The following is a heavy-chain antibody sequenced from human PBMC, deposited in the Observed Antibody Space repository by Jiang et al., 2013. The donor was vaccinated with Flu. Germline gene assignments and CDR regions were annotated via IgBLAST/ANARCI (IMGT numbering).Heavy chain of an antibody. CDR3: AGKWSGELPPDY. Sequence: VQLLESGGGVVQAGRSLRLSCAASGFTFDSYAMHWVRQAPGKGLEWVAAISYDGRNKYYADSVKGRFTTSRDNSKNEVYVQMNSLRAEDTAVYYCAGKWSGELPPDYWGQGPWSLSPQ. CDR1: GFTFDSYA. J-gene: IGHJ4*02. CDR2: ISYDGRNK. V-gene: IGHV3-30*04. D-gene: IGHD3-10*01.